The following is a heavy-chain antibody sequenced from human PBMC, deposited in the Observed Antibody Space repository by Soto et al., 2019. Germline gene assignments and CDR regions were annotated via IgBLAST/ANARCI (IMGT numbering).Heavy chain of an antibody. CDR2: ISSSGSYI. CDR3: ARGTFYYDSHADYGY. J-gene: IGHJ4*02. D-gene: IGHD3-22*01. Sequence: EVQLVESGGGLVQPGGSLRLSCAASGFTFSSYSMNWVRQAPGKGLEWVSSISSSGSYIYYADSVKGRFTISRDNAKNSLYLQMNSQRAEDTAVYYCARGTFYYDSHADYGYWGQGTVVTVSS. CDR1: GFTFSSYS. V-gene: IGHV3-21*01.